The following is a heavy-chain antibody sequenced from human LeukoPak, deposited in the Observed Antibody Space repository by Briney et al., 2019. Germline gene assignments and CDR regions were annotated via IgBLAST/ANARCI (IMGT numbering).Heavy chain of an antibody. D-gene: IGHD3-3*01. CDR2: VSSSGSTI. CDR1: GFTFSDYY. Sequence: GGSLRLSCAASGFTFSDYYMSWIRQAPGKGLEWVSYVSSSGSTIYYADSVKGRFTISRDNAENSLYLKMNSLRAEDTAVYYCARGSQYYDFWSGYYRSNPYYFDYWGQGTLVTVSS. V-gene: IGHV3-11*01. CDR3: ARGSQYYDFWSGYYRSNPYYFDY. J-gene: IGHJ4*02.